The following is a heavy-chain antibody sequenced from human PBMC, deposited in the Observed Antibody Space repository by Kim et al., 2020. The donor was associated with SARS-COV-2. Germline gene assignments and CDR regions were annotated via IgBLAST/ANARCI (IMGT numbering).Heavy chain of an antibody. CDR3: ASYYYDSNGYYNE. CDR2: IGSSGGNT. J-gene: IGHJ4*02. CDR1: GFIFSSYA. D-gene: IGHD3-22*01. Sequence: LSLTCAASGFIFSSYAMSWVRQAPGKGLEWVSVIGSSGGNTYYADSVKGRFTISRDNSKNTLYLQMNSLRAEDTAVYYCASYYYDSNGYYNEWGQGT. V-gene: IGHV3-23*01.